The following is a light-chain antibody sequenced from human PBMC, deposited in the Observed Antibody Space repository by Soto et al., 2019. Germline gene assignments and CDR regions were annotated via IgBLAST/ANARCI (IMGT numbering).Light chain of an antibody. CDR3: TSFTTSKTCI. CDR2: DVS. Sequence: QSALTQPASVSGSPGQSITISCTGTSSDVGGYNYVSWYQEHPGTAPRLMIYDVSNRPSGVSNRFSGSKSGNTASLTISGLQPEDETDYYCTSFTTSKTCIFGTGTKVTVL. CDR1: SSDVGGYNY. V-gene: IGLV2-14*01. J-gene: IGLJ1*01.